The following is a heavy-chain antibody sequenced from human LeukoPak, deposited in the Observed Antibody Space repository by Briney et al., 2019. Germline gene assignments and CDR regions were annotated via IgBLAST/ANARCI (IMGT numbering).Heavy chain of an antibody. D-gene: IGHD5-12*01. Sequence: GSSVKVSCKASGGTFSRYAISWVRQAPGQGLKWMGGIIPIFGTANYAQKFQGRVTITTDESTSTAYMELSSLRSEDTAVYYCASASPGFRYSGYHYRFYYDYWGQGTLVTVSS. CDR2: IIPIFGTA. CDR1: GGTFSRYA. CDR3: ASASPGFRYSGYHYRFYYDY. V-gene: IGHV1-69*05. J-gene: IGHJ4*02.